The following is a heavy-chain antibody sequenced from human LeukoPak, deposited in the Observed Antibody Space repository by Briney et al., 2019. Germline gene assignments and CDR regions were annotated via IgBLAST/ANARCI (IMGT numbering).Heavy chain of an antibody. Sequence: SETLSLTCAVYGGSFSGSYWSWIPHPPGKGLDWMGEINHSESTNYNPSLKSRVTISVDTSKNQFSLKLSSVTAADTAVYYCARELAVAGTIDYWGQGTLVTVSS. J-gene: IGHJ4*02. V-gene: IGHV4-34*01. CDR1: GGSFSGSY. CDR2: INHSEST. D-gene: IGHD6-19*01. CDR3: ARELAVAGTIDY.